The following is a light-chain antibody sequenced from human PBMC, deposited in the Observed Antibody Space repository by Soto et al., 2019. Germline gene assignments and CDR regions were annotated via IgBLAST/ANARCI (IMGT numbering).Light chain of an antibody. CDR3: SSWTSSSSYV. V-gene: IGLV2-14*01. CDR1: SSDVGGYNS. CDR2: DVS. Sequence: QSVLTQPASVSGSPGQSIAICCAGTSSDVGGYNSVSWYQQYPGKAPKLMIHDVSNRPSGVSDRFSGSKSGNTASLTISGLQAEDEADYYCSSWTSSSSYVFGSGTKVTLL. J-gene: IGLJ1*01.